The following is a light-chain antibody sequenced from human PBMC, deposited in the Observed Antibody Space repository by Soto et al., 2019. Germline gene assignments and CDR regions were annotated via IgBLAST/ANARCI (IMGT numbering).Light chain of an antibody. J-gene: IGLJ2*01. CDR3: SSYTTSTTVI. CDR2: AVS. V-gene: IGLV2-14*03. Sequence: QSVLTRPASVSGSPGQSITISCTGTSSDIGDHNSVSWYLQQPGKAPKLMIYAVSNRPSGVSNRFSGSKSGNTASLTISGLQAEDEADYYCSSYTTSTTVIFGGGTKLTVL. CDR1: SSDIGDHNS.